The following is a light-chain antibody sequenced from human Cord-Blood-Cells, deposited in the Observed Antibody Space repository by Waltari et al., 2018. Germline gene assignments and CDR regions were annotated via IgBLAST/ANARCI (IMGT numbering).Light chain of an antibody. J-gene: IGLJ2*01. Sequence: QSALTQPASVSGSPGQSITLPCTGTSSDVGGYNHVSSYQQHPGKAPKLKIYDVSNRPSGVSNRFSGSKSGNTASLTISGLQAEDEADYYCSSYTSSSTLVVFGGGTKLTVL. V-gene: IGLV2-14*01. CDR1: SSDVGGYNH. CDR2: DVS. CDR3: SSYTSSSTLVV.